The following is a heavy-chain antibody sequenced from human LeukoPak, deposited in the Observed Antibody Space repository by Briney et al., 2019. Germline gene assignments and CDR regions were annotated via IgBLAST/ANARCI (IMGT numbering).Heavy chain of an antibody. V-gene: IGHV1-2*02. CDR3: ARDRVGATYFDY. CDR2: INPNSGGT. D-gene: IGHD1-26*01. CDR1: GYTFTGYY. Sequence: ASVKVSCKASGYTFTGYYMRWVRQAPGQGLEWMGWINPNSGGTNYAQKFQGRVTMPRDTSISTAYMELSRLRSDDTAVYYCARDRVGATYFDYWGQGTLVSVSS. J-gene: IGHJ4*02.